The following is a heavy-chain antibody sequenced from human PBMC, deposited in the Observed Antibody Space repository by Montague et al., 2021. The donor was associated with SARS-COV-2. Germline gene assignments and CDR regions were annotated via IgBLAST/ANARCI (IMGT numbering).Heavy chain of an antibody. J-gene: IGHJ6*02. CDR1: GFTFSSYS. Sequence: SLRLSFSASGFTFSSYSMNWVRRAPGKGLEWVSSISSSSSYIYYADSVKGRFTISRDNAKNSLYLQMNSLRAEDTAVYYCARGGLGMVRGVIYYYGMDVWGQGTTVTVSS. CDR3: ARGGLGMVRGVIYYYGMDV. V-gene: IGHV3-21*01. CDR2: ISSSSSYI. D-gene: IGHD3-10*01.